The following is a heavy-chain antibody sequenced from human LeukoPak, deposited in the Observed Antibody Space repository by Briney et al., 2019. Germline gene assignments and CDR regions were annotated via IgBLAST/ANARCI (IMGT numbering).Heavy chain of an antibody. D-gene: IGHD2-21*01. J-gene: IGHJ3*02. CDR2: IRYDGSNK. CDR3: SRGGHSRVAFDI. Sequence: PGGSLRLSCAASGFTFSSYGMHWVRQAPGKGLEWVAFIRYDGSNKYYADSVKGRFTISRDNSKNTLYLQMNSLRAEDTAVYYCSRGGHSRVAFDIWGQGTMVTVSS. V-gene: IGHV3-30*02. CDR1: GFTFSSYG.